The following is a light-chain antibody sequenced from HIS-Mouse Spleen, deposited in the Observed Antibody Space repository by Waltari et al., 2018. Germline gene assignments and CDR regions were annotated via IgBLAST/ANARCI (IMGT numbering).Light chain of an antibody. CDR2: EVS. J-gene: IGLJ2*01. V-gene: IGLV2-8*01. CDR3: SSYAGSNNFNVV. CDR1: SSDVGGYNY. Sequence: QSALTQPPSASGSPGQSVTISCTGTSSDVGGYNYVSWYQQHPGKAPKRMIYEVSKRPSGVPDRVSGSKSGNTASLTVSGLQAEDEADYYCSSYAGSNNFNVVFGGGTKLTVL.